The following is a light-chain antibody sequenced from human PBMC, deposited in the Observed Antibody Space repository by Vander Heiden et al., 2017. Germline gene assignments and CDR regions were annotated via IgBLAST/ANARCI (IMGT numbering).Light chain of an antibody. Sequence: SYVLTQAPSVSVAPAQTASITYGGNSIEDKRGHGYQQKPGQAPVLVVYDDTDRPSGIPDRFSGANSGNTATLTITRVEAGDEADFYCQVWDSNSDHLVVFGGGTKLTVL. CDR2: DDT. V-gene: IGLV3-21*02. J-gene: IGLJ2*01. CDR3: QVWDSNSDHLVV. CDR1: SIEDKR.